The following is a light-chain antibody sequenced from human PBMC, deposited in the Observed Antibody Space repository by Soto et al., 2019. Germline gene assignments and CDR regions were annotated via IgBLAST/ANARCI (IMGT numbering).Light chain of an antibody. Sequence: DIQMTQSPSSLSASVGDRVTITCRASQSISSYLNWYQQKPGKAPKLLIYAASSLQSGVPSRFSGSGSGTDLTLTISSLQREDFATYYCQQSYYNPTFGQGTKVDIK. CDR1: QSISSY. V-gene: IGKV1-39*01. J-gene: IGKJ1*01. CDR2: AAS. CDR3: QQSYYNPT.